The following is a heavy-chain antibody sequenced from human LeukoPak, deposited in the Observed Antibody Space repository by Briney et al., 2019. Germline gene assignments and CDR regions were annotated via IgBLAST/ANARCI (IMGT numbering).Heavy chain of an antibody. D-gene: IGHD3-22*01. CDR1: GFTFSDYY. V-gene: IGHV3-11*01. J-gene: IGHJ4*02. CDR3: ARDRLGDYDHSGYYDK. Sequence: GGSLRLSCAASGFTFSDYYMSWIRQAPGKGLEWVSYICDSGRTIYYADSVKGRFTISRDNAKNSVYLQMNNLGAEDTTVYYCARDRLGDYDHSGYYDKWGQGTLVTVSS. CDR2: ICDSGRTI.